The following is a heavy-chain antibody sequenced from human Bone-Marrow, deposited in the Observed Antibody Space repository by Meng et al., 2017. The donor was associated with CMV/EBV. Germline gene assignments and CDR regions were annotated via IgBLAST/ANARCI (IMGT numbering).Heavy chain of an antibody. J-gene: IGHJ3*02. CDR3: ARNNWGYAFDI. CDR1: GFTVSRKS. CDR2: INHSGST. D-gene: IGHD7-27*01. Sequence: ESLKISCAVSGFTVSRKSVRWVRQPPGKGLEWIGEINHSGSTNYNPSLKSRVTISVDTSKNQFSLKLSSVTAADTAVYYCARNNWGYAFDIWGQGTMVTVSS. V-gene: IGHV4-34*01.